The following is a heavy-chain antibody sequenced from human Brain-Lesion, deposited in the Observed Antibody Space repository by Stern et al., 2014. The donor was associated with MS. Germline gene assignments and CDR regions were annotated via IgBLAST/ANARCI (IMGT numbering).Heavy chain of an antibody. CDR2: IYWDNDK. CDR3: AHRRPHYASWDNGDFDY. J-gene: IGHJ4*02. D-gene: IGHD3-3*01. V-gene: IGHV2-5*02. CDR1: GVSLRTDGVG. Sequence: QVPLQDSGPALVTPTQTLTLTCTFSGVSLRTDGVGVGWVRQPPGQALESLALIYWDNDKRYSPSLRSRLTITKDTSRNQVVLTMTNMDPVDTATYYCAHRRPHYASWDNGDFDYWGQGALVTVSS.